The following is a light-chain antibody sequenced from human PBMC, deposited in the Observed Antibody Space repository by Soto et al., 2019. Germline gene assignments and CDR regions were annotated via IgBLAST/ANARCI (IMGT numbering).Light chain of an antibody. CDR1: QSFRGL. V-gene: IGKV3-20*01. CDR2: GAS. J-gene: IGKJ3*01. Sequence: EVVLTQSPVTLSLSPGERATLSCRASQSFRGLLAWYQQKPGQAPRLLIYGASSRATGIPDRFSGSGSGTDFTLTISRLEPEDFAVYYCQQYGSTPPGSTFGPGTKVDIK. CDR3: QQYGSTPPGST.